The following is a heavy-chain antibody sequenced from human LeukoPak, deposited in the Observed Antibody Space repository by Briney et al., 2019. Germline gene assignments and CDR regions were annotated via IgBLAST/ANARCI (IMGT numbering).Heavy chain of an antibody. V-gene: IGHV3-21*05. CDR1: GFTVGIFG. Sequence: GGSLRLSCAASGFTVGIFGMHWVRQAPGKGLEWVSNLSSSGRYTNYADSVRGRFTISRDNAKKSLYLQMNSLRAEDTAVYYCARHSEGPVNDAFDIWGQGTKVTVSS. CDR3: ARHSEGPVNDAFDI. D-gene: IGHD2-2*01. J-gene: IGHJ3*02. CDR2: LSSSGRYT.